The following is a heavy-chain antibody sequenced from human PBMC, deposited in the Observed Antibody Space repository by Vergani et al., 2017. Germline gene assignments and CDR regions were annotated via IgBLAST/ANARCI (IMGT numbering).Heavy chain of an antibody. J-gene: IGHJ4*02. Sequence: QVQLQESGPELVKPSQTLSLTCTVSGGSISSGNYYWSWIRQPAGKGLEWIGRIYTSGSTNYNPSLKSRVTISVDTSKNQFSLKLSSVTAADTAVYYCAGGGADYYDSSGWYYWGQGTLVTGSS. D-gene: IGHD3-22*01. CDR2: IYTSGST. CDR1: GGSISSGNYY. CDR3: AGGGADYYDSSGWYY. V-gene: IGHV4-61*02.